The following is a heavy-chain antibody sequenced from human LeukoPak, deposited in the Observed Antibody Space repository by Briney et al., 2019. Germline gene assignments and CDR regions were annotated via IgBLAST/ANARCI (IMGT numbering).Heavy chain of an antibody. CDR2: IYTSGST. D-gene: IGHD3-22*01. CDR3: ARASYSYDINGWVPFDY. Sequence: KASETLSLTCTVSGNSISSGDYYWSWIRRPAGKGLEWIGRIYTSGSTNYNPSLKSRVTISGDTSKNQFSLRLSSVTAADTAVYYCARASYSYDINGWVPFDYWGQGTLVTVSS. CDR1: GNSISSGDYY. J-gene: IGHJ4*02. V-gene: IGHV4-61*02.